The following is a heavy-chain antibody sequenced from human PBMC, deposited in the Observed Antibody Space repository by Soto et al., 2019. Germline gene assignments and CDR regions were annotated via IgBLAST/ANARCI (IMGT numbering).Heavy chain of an antibody. CDR2: INHSGST. J-gene: IGHJ6*03. CDR3: ARGNNSSSGQVGRDYMDV. V-gene: IGHV4-34*01. D-gene: IGHD6-6*01. CDR1: GGSFSGYY. Sequence: NPSETLSLTCAVYGGSFSGYYWSWIRQPPGKGLEWIGEINHSGSTNYNPSLKSRVTISVDTSKNQFSLKLSSVTAADTAVYYCARGNNSSSGQVGRDYMDVWGKGTTVTVSS.